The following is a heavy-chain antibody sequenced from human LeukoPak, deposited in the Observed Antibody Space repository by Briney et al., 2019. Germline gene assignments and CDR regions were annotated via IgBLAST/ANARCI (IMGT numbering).Heavy chain of an antibody. CDR2: IWYDGSNK. CDR3: ARGATIGYSGYDYFDY. J-gene: IGHJ4*02. Sequence: PVRSLRLSCAASGFTFSSDVMHWVRQAPGKGLEWVAVIWYDGSNKYYADSVKGRFTISRDNSKNTLYLQMNSLRAEDTAVYYCARGATIGYSGYDYFDYWGQGTLVTVSS. D-gene: IGHD5-12*01. CDR1: GFTFSSDV. V-gene: IGHV3-33*01.